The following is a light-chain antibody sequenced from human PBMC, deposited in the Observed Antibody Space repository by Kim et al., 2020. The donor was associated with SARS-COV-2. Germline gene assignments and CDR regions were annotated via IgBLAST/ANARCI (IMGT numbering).Light chain of an antibody. CDR3: QQYNNWPPWT. CDR2: GAS. J-gene: IGKJ1*01. CDR1: KSVSSN. V-gene: IGKV3-15*01. Sequence: SPGERGTPTCRATKSVSSNYVGYQQQPAQDPSLLIYGASTRATGSPARFSGSRSGTEFTLTISSMQYEDFAVSYCQQYNNWPPWTFGQGTKVDIK.